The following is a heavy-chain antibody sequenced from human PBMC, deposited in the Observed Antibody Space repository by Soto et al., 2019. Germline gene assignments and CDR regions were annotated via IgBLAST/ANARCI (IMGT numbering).Heavy chain of an antibody. V-gene: IGHV3-21*01. CDR1: GFTFSSYS. J-gene: IGHJ5*02. CDR2: ISSSSSYI. D-gene: IGHD3-10*01. CDR3: AREGITMVRGPSWFDP. Sequence: SGGSLRLSCAASGFTFSSYSMNWVRQAPGKGLEWVSSISSSSSYIYYADSVKGRFTISRDNAKNSLYLQMNSLRAEDTAVYYCAREGITMVRGPSWFDPWGQGTLVTVSS.